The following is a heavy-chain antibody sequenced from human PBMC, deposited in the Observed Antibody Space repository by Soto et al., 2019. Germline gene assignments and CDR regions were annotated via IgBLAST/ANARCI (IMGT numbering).Heavy chain of an antibody. CDR3: AKDIFLERRGGDY. Sequence: GGSLRLSCAASGFTFDDYTMHWVRQAPGKGLEWVSLISWDGGSTYYADSVKGRFTISRDNSKNSLYLQMNSLRTEDTALYYCAKDIFLERRGGDYWGQGTLVTVSS. CDR2: ISWDGGST. CDR1: GFTFDDYT. V-gene: IGHV3-43*01. J-gene: IGHJ4*02. D-gene: IGHD1-1*01.